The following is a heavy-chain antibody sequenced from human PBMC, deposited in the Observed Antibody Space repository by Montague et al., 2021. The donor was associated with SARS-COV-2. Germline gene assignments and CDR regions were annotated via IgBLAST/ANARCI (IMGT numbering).Heavy chain of an antibody. D-gene: IGHD1-1*01. CDR2: VHYTGST. J-gene: IGHJ4*02. Sequence: SETLSLTCAVSGGSMSGYYWTWIRQSPGKGLEWIGYVHYTGSTKYNPSLKTRVSLSLDTPKKHFSLHLSSVTAADTAIYFCARAQNTCFIANCVNYFDVWGLGALVTVSS. V-gene: IGHV4-59*01. CDR1: GGSMSGYY. CDR3: ARAQNTCFIANCVNYFDV.